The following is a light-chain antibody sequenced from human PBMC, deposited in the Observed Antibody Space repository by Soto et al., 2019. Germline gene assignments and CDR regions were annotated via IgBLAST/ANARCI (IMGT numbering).Light chain of an antibody. CDR2: GAS. Sequence: EIVLTQSPGTLSLSPVERATLSCMASQSVSSSYLAWYQQKPGQAPRLLIYGASSRATGIPDRFSGSGSGTDFTLTISRLEPEDFAVYYCQQYNNWLTFGGGTKVDIK. CDR1: QSVSSSY. V-gene: IGKV3-20*01. CDR3: QQYNNWLT. J-gene: IGKJ4*01.